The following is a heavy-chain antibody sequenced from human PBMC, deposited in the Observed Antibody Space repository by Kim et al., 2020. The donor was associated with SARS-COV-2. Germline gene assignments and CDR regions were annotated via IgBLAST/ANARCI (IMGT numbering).Heavy chain of an antibody. D-gene: IGHD2-21*02. V-gene: IGHV5-51*04. J-gene: IGHJ4*02. CDR1: GYSFTTYW. CDR2: MYNGDSET. Sequence: GESLKISCQGFGYSFTTYWIGWVRQMPGKGLESVGIMYNGDSETRYTPSFRGHVTIQADKPTATAYLQWSSLKASDTGLYYCVRDPSGVTNPHYIDYWGQGTLVTVSS. CDR3: VRDPSGVTNPHYIDY.